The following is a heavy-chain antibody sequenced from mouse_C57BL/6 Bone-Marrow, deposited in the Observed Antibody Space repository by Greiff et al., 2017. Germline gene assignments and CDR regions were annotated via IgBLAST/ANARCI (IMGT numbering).Heavy chain of an antibody. V-gene: IGHV2-2*01. Sequence: VQLQQSGPGLVQPSQSLSITCTVSGFSLTSYGVHWVRQSPGKGLEWLGVIWSGGSTDYNAAFISRLSISKDNSKSQVFFKMNSLQADDTAIYYCARRDYDGYYSWFAYWGQGTLVTVSA. CDR3: ARRDYDGYYSWFAY. D-gene: IGHD2-3*01. CDR2: IWSGGST. J-gene: IGHJ3*01. CDR1: GFSLTSYG.